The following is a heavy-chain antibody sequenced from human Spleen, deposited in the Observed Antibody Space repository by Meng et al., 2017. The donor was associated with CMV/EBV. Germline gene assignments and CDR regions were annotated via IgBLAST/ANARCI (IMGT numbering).Heavy chain of an antibody. CDR2: FSDSAGNT. D-gene: IGHD6-13*01. J-gene: IGHJ4*02. CDR3: AKCRSGIAAALNY. Sequence: GGSLRLSCAASGFTFSNYAMSWVRQAPGKGLEWVSTFSDSAGNTYYADSVKGRFTISRDNSKNTLYLQMNGLRAEDTAVYYCAKCRSGIAAALNYWGQGTLVTVSS. CDR1: GFTFSNYA. V-gene: IGHV3-23*01.